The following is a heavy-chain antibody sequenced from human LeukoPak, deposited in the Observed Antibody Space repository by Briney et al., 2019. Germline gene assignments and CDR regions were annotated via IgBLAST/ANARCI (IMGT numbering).Heavy chain of an antibody. Sequence: SETLSLTCAVYGGSFSGYYWSWIRQPPGKGLEWIGEINHSGSTNYNPSLKSRVTISVDTSKNQFSLKLSSVTAADTAVYYCARGPEINDFWSGYYGLNYYGMDVWGQGTTVTVSS. V-gene: IGHV4-34*01. D-gene: IGHD3-3*01. CDR2: INHSGST. J-gene: IGHJ6*02. CDR3: ARGPEINDFWSGYYGLNYYGMDV. CDR1: GGSFSGYY.